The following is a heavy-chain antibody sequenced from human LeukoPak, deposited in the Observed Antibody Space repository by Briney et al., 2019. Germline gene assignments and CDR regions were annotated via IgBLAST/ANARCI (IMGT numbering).Heavy chain of an antibody. Sequence: GGSLKISCTGSGYSFTNYWIGWGRQMPGQGLEWIGTIYPGDSDTRYRPSFQGQVTISADKSISTAYLQWSSLKASDTAIYYCARLGLEAYGDAGYYYLDYWGQGALVTVSS. CDR3: ARLGLEAYGDAGYYYLDY. CDR1: GYSFTNYW. CDR2: IYPGDSDT. V-gene: IGHV5-51*01. J-gene: IGHJ4*02. D-gene: IGHD3-9*01.